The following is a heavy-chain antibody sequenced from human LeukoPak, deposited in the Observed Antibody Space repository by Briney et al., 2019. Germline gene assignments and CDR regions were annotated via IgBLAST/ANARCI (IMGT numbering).Heavy chain of an antibody. V-gene: IGHV4-34*01. CDR3: ARGRRYIWVVVLYFDY. CDR2: INHSGST. CDR1: GGSFSGYY. Sequence: SETLSLTCAVYGGSFSGYYWSWIRQPPGKGLEWIGEINHSGSTNYNPSLKSRVTISVDTSKNQFSLKLSSVTAADTAVYYCARGRRYIWVVVLYFDYWGQGTLVTVSS. J-gene: IGHJ4*02. D-gene: IGHD1-20*01.